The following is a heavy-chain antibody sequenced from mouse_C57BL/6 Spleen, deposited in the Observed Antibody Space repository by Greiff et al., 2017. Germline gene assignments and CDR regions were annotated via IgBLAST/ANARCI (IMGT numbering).Heavy chain of an antibody. CDR2: ISNGGGST. D-gene: IGHD4-1*01. V-gene: IGHV5-12*01. CDR1: GFTFSDYY. CDR3: ASQLGSYYYAMDY. Sequence: EVQRVESGGGLVQPGGSLKLSCAASGFTFSDYYMYWVRQTPEKRLEWVAYISNGGGSTYYPDTVKGRFTISRDNAKNTLYLQMSRLKSEDTAMYYCASQLGSYYYAMDYWGQGTSVTVSS. J-gene: IGHJ4*01.